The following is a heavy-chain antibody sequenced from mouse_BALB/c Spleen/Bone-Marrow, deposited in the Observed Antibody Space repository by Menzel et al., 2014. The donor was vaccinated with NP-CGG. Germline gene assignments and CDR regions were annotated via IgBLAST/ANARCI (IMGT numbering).Heavy chain of an antibody. D-gene: IGHD2-1*01. CDR3: ARSGGNYDYAMDY. CDR2: INPSTGCT. V-gene: IGHV1-7*01. J-gene: IGHJ4*01. CDR1: GYTFTSFW. Sequence: QVQLQQSGAELAKPGASVKMSCKASGYTFTSFWMHWVKQRPGQGLEWIGYINPSTGCTDYNQKFKDKATLTADKSSSTAYMQLSSLTSEDSAVYYCARSGGNYDYAMDYWGQGTSVTVSS.